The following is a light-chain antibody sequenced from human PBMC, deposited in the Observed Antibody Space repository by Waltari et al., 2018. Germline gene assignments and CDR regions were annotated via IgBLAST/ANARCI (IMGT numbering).Light chain of an antibody. Sequence: QSALTQPRSVSGSPGQSVTIPCTATSSDVGGSNYVSWYQQLPGKAPTVVIYDVSRRPSGVPDRFTGSRSGNTATLTISGLQAEDEADYHCCSYAGTYTWLFGGGTKLTVL. CDR2: DVS. V-gene: IGLV2-11*01. CDR3: CSYAGTYTWL. J-gene: IGLJ3*02. CDR1: SSDVGGSNY.